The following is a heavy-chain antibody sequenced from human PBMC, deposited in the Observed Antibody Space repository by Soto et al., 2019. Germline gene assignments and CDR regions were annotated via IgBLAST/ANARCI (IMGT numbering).Heavy chain of an antibody. CDR1: GYTFTSYG. V-gene: IGHV1-18*01. Sequence: GASVKVSCKASGYTFTSYGISWVRQAPGQGLEWMGWISAYNGNTNYAQKFQGRVTMTTDTSTSTAYMELRSLRSDDTAVYYCARVITGTTFYYYYGMDVWGQGTTVTVSS. D-gene: IGHD1-7*01. CDR3: ARVITGTTFYYYYGMDV. J-gene: IGHJ6*02. CDR2: ISAYNGNT.